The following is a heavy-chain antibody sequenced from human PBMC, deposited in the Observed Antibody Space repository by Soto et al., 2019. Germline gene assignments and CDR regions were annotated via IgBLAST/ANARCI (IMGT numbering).Heavy chain of an antibody. CDR2: IIPIFGTA. J-gene: IGHJ5*02. CDR3: ARTARIAARRRWFDP. V-gene: IGHV1-69*06. Sequence: ASVKVSCKASGGTFSSYAISWVRQAPGQGREWMGGIIPIFGTANYAQKFQGRVTITADKSTSTAYMELSSLRSEDTAVYYCARTARIAARRRWFDPWGQGTLVTVSS. CDR1: GGTFSSYA. D-gene: IGHD6-6*01.